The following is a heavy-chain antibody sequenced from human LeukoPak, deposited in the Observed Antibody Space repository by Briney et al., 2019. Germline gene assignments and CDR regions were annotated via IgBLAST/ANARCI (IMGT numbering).Heavy chain of an antibody. CDR3: ARELGDGYSYDAFYI. CDR1: GFTFSHYW. CDR2: ISNDGSTT. V-gene: IGHV3-74*01. Sequence: PGGSLRLSCAASGFTFSHYWMNWVRQAPGKGLVWVSRISNDGSTTSYVDSVKGRFTISRDNAKNTLYLQTNSLRAEDTALYYCARELGDGYSYDAFYIWGQGTMVIVSS. D-gene: IGHD5-24*01. J-gene: IGHJ3*02.